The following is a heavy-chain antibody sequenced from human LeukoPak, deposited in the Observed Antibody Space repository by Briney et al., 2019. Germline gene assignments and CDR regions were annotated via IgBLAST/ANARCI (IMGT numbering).Heavy chain of an antibody. CDR1: GFSVSSNY. D-gene: IGHD3-3*01. V-gene: IGHV3-23*01. CDR3: AKVGDYDFWSGYSLWDY. J-gene: IGHJ4*02. CDR2: ISGSGGST. Sequence: GGSLRLSCAASGFSVSSNYMTWVRQAPGKGLEWVSAISGSGGSTYYADSVKGRFTISRDNSKNTLYLQMNSLRAEDTAVYYCAKVGDYDFWSGYSLWDYWGQGTLVTVSS.